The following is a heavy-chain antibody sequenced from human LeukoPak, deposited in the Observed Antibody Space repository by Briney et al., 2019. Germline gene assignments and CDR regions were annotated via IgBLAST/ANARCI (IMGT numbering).Heavy chain of an antibody. J-gene: IGHJ5*02. V-gene: IGHV3-48*01. CDR2: ISSSSSII. Sequence: GGSLRLSCAASGFTFSTYSMNWVRQAPGKGLEWVSYISSSSSIIYYADSVKGRFTISRDNAKNSLYLQMNSLRAEDTAVYYCARGPHNWNDIPHWFDPWGQGTLVTVSS. D-gene: IGHD1-20*01. CDR3: ARGPHNWNDIPHWFDP. CDR1: GFTFSTYS.